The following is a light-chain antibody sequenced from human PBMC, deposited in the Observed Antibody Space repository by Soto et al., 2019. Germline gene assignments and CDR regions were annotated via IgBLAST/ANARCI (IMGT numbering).Light chain of an antibody. CDR1: SSDVGGYNH. J-gene: IGLJ3*02. Sequence: QSALTQPRSVSGSPGQSVTISCTGTSSDVGGYNHVSWYQQYPGTAPKLMIYEVTNRPSGVSDRFSGSKSGNTASLTISGLQPDDEADYYCSSYTIRRSWVFGGGTKLTVL. CDR3: SSYTIRRSWV. CDR2: EVT. V-gene: IGLV2-18*02.